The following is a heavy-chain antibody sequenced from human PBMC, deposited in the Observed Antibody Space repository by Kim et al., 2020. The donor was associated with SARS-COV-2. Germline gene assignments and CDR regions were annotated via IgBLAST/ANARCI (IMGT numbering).Heavy chain of an antibody. J-gene: IGHJ6*02. CDR2: IYSGGST. CDR1: GFTVSSNY. D-gene: IGHD3-3*01. CDR3: ARDVLHYDFWSGAYSSHGMDV. Sequence: GGSLRLSCAASGFTVSSNYMSWVRQAPGKGLEWASVIYSGGSTDYADSVKGRFTISRDNSKNTLYLQMNSLRAEDTAVYYCARDVLHYDFWSGAYSSHGMDVWGQGTTVTVSS. V-gene: IGHV3-66*01.